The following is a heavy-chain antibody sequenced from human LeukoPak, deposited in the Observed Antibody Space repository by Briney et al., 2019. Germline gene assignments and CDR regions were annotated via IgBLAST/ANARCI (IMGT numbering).Heavy chain of an antibody. CDR3: AKESGGRWLQFAFDY. CDR1: GFTFSSYG. V-gene: IGHV3-33*06. CDR2: IWYDGSNK. Sequence: QAGGSLRLSCAASGFTFSSYGMHWVRQAPGKGLEWVAVIWYDGSNKYYADSVKGRFTISRDNSKNTLYLQMNSLRAEDTAVYYCAKESGGRWLQFAFDYWGQGTLVTVSS. J-gene: IGHJ4*02. D-gene: IGHD5-24*01.